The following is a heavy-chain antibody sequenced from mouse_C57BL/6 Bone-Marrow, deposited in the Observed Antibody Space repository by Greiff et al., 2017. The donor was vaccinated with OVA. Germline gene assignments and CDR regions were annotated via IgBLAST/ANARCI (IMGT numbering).Heavy chain of an antibody. CDR3: ARVGWLLRYAMDY. D-gene: IGHD2-3*01. CDR2: INPCNGGT. J-gene: IGHJ4*01. Sequence: QVQLQQPGTELVKPGASVKLSCKASGYTFTSYWMHWVKQSPGQGLEWIGNINPCNGGTNYNQKFKGKATLTVDKSSSTAYMQLSRLTSEDSAVYYCARVGWLLRYAMDYWGQGTSVTVSS. CDR1: GYTFTSYW. V-gene: IGHV1-53*01.